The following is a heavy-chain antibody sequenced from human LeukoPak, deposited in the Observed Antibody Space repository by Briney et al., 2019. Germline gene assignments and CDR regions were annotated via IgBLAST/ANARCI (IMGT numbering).Heavy chain of an antibody. V-gene: IGHV3-7*01. CDR2: INKDGSEK. J-gene: IGHJ4*02. CDR3: ARDKVTY. CDR1: GFTFSNYY. Sequence: GGSLRLSCAASGFTFSNYYMSWVRQAPGKGPEWVAHINKDGSEKYYVDSVKGRFTISRDNAKNSLYLQMNSLRVEDTAVYYCARDKVTYWGRGTLVTVSS.